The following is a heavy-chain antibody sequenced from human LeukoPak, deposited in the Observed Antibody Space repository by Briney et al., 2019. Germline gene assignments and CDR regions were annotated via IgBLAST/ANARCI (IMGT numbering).Heavy chain of an antibody. V-gene: IGHV3-66*01. J-gene: IGHJ3*02. CDR3: ARDISSGYYDAFDI. CDR1: GFTVSPNY. CDR2: IYSGGST. Sequence: GSLRLSCAASGFTVSPNYMSWVRQAPGKGLEWVSIIYSGGSTYYADSVKGRFTISRNNSKNTLYLQMNSLRAEDTAVYYCARDISSGYYDAFDIWGQGTMVTVSS. D-gene: IGHD3-22*01.